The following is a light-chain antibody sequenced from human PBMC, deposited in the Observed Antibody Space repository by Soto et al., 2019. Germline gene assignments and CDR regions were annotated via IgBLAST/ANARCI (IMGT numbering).Light chain of an antibody. V-gene: IGKV3-11*01. J-gene: IGKJ2*01. CDR1: QNVNDY. CDR3: QQRYNGPET. Sequence: ETALTQSPATLSLSPGERATLSCRASQNVNDYLAWYQQKPGQAPRLLIYDASNRATGIPARFSGSGSGTDFTLTISSLEPEDFAVYYCQQRYNGPETFGQGTKLEMK. CDR2: DAS.